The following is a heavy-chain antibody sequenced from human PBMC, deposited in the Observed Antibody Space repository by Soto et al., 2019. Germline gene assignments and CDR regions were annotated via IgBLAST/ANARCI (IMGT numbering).Heavy chain of an antibody. V-gene: IGHV3-21*01. Sequence: KPGGSLRLSCAASGFTFSAYSMSWVRQAPGKGLEWVSSITSGSDYIYYADSLKGRFTISRDNAKNSLYLQMHSLRAEDTAFYYCARVDGYTYPNDYWGQGTLVTVSS. J-gene: IGHJ4*02. CDR2: ITSGSDYI. CDR3: ARVDGYTYPNDY. D-gene: IGHD5-12*01. CDR1: GFTFSAYS.